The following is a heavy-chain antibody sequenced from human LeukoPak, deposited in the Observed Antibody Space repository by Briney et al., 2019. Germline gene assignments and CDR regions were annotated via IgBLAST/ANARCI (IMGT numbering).Heavy chain of an antibody. Sequence: TTGGSLRLSCAASGFTFSSYAMSWVRQAPGKGLEWVSSITSTSSNIYYADSVKGRFTISRDNAKNALYLQMNSLRVEDTAVYYCASGGGMVLGGQGTLVTVSS. CDR2: ITSTSSNI. J-gene: IGHJ4*02. D-gene: IGHD3-16*01. CDR1: GFTFSSYA. CDR3: ASGGGMVL. V-gene: IGHV3-21*01.